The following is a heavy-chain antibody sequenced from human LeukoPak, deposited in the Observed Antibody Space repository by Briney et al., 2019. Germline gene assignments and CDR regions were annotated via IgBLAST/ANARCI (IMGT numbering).Heavy chain of an antibody. Sequence: SETLSLTCTVSGFSITTGYYWAWIRQPPGKGLEWIGSIYYSGSTYYNPSLKSRVTISVDTSKNQFSLKLSSVTAADTAVYYCARDSDYYDSSGYSYGMDVWGQGTTVTVSS. J-gene: IGHJ6*02. CDR2: IYYSGST. CDR1: GFSITTGYY. D-gene: IGHD3-22*01. V-gene: IGHV4-38-2*02. CDR3: ARDSDYYDSSGYSYGMDV.